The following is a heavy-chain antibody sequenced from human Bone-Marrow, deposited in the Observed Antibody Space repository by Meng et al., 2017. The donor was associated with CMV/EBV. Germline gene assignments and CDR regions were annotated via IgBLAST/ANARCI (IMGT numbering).Heavy chain of an antibody. V-gene: IGHV4-38-2*02. CDR1: GYSISSGYY. Sequence: SETLSLTCTVSGYSISSGYYWGWIRQPPGKGLEWIGSIYHSGSTYYNPSLKSRVTISVDTSKNQFSLKLSSVTAADTAVYYCARAGFLEWLYTTYFDYWGQGTLVTGAS. CDR3: ARAGFLEWLYTTYFDY. J-gene: IGHJ4*02. D-gene: IGHD3-3*01. CDR2: IYHSGST.